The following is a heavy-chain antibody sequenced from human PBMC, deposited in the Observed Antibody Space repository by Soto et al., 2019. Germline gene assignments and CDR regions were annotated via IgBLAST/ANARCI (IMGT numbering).Heavy chain of an antibody. CDR3: AKGPPPPKRGSYYYNYYMDV. CDR2: ISGSGGIT. D-gene: IGHD3-10*01. Sequence: EVQLLESGGGLVQPGESLRLSCAASGFTFSSYVMSWVRQAPGKGLEWVSGISGSGGITYYADSVKGRFTISRDNSKNTLYLQMNSLRAEDTAVYYCAKGPPPPKRGSYYYNYYMDVWGKGTTVTVSS. J-gene: IGHJ6*03. V-gene: IGHV3-23*01. CDR1: GFTFSSYV.